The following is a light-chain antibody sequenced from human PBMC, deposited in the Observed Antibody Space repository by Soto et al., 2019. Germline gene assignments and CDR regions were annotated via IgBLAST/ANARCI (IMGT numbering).Light chain of an antibody. CDR2: EVS. CDR1: SSDVRSYNR. CDR3: NSYTTGNTYV. V-gene: IGLV2-18*02. Sequence: SVLTQPPPVSGSPGQSVALSCRGTSSDVRSYNRVSWYQQPPGTAPKLMIYEVSNRPSGVPDRFSGSKSGNTASLTISGLQAEDEADYYCNSYTTGNTYVFGTGTKVTVL. J-gene: IGLJ1*01.